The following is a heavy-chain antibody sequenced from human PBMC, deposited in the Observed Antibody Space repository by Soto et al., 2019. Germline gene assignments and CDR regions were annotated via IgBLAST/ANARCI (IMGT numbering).Heavy chain of an antibody. V-gene: IGHV1-18*01. CDR3: ASDSGKFGVGPSFFDH. CDR1: GYTFNNYG. D-gene: IGHD3-10*01. Sequence: QVQLVQSGAEVKKPGASVKVSCKASGYTFNNYGISWVRQAPGKGLEWMGWISGYNGDTDTAHNFKGRLTMTTDTTTSTAYMELLRPPSNHTDVFFCASDSGKFGVGPSFFDHWGQGTLITVSS. CDR2: ISGYNGDT. J-gene: IGHJ4*02.